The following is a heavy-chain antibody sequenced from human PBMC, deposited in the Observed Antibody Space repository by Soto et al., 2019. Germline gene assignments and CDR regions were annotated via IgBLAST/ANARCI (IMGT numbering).Heavy chain of an antibody. J-gene: IGHJ5*02. CDR2: ISSPSTTI. V-gene: IGHV3-48*01. CDR3: ARAHSWYGDHRGWFDP. CDR1: GFTFTSYS. D-gene: IGHD4-17*01. Sequence: EVQLVESGGGLVQPGGSLRLSCEASGFTFTSYSMNWVRQAPGKGLEWVSYISSPSTTIYYADSVKGRFTISRDNAKNSLYLQMNSLRAEDTAVYYCARAHSWYGDHRGWFDPWGQGTLVTVSS.